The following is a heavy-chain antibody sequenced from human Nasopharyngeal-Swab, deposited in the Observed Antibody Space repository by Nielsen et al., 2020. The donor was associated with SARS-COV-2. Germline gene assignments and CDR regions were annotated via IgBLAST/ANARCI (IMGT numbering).Heavy chain of an antibody. CDR1: GFTFSPYT. V-gene: IGHV3-69-1*01. Sequence: GGSLRLSCATSGFTFSPYTITWVRQAPGKLLQWISSITSGNSVQYADSVRGRFTISRDNAKNSLYLQMNSLTAEDTAVYYCARERGGGYGDYWGQGTLVTVSS. D-gene: IGHD5-12*01. CDR2: ITSGNSV. J-gene: IGHJ4*02. CDR3: ARERGGGYGDY.